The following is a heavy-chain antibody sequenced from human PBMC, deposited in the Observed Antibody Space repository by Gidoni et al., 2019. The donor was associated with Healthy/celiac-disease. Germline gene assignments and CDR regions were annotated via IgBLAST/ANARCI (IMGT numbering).Heavy chain of an antibody. CDR1: GFTCSSYA. J-gene: IGHJ4*01. Sequence: EVQLMESGGGLVQAGGSMSISCADSGFTCSSYAMSWVRQGLGKGLEWVSAVGGSGGSTYSADSLMVRLTFSRDNSKNTLSLQLNILSPADSAVYYYAKEIELATIVYFDYWGDGTLVAVSS. D-gene: IGHD5-12*01. CDR2: VGGSGGST. CDR3: AKEIELATIVYFDY. V-gene: IGHV3-23*01.